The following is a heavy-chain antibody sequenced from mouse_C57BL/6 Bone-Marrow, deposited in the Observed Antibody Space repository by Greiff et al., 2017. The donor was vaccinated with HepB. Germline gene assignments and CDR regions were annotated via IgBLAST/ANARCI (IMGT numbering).Heavy chain of an antibody. CDR1: GFTFSSYA. CDR3: ARDKPYYYGSSEGYYFDY. Sequence: EVQGVESGGGLVKPGGSLKLSCAASGFTFSSYAMSWVRQTPEKRLEWVATISDGGSYTYYPDNVKGRFTISRDNAKNNLYLQMSHLKSEDTAMYYCARDKPYYYGSSEGYYFDYWGQGTTLTVSS. V-gene: IGHV5-4*01. CDR2: ISDGGSYT. J-gene: IGHJ2*01. D-gene: IGHD1-1*01.